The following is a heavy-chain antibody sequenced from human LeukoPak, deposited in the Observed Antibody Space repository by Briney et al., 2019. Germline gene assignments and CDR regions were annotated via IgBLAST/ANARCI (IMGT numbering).Heavy chain of an antibody. CDR3: AKDGRGYSGYGDFDY. Sequence: GGSLRLSCAASGFTFSSYAMSWVRQAPGKGLEWVSAISGSGGSTYYADSVKGRFTISRDNSKNTLYLQMSSLRAEDTAVYYCAKDGRGYSGYGDFDYWGQGTLVTVSS. CDR2: ISGSGGST. D-gene: IGHD5-12*01. CDR1: GFTFSSYA. V-gene: IGHV3-23*01. J-gene: IGHJ4*02.